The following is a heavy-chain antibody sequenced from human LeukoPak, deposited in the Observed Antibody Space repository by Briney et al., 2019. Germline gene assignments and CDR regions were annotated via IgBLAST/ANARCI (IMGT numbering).Heavy chain of an antibody. CDR3: AKGPTKYGSGIFDY. V-gene: IGHV4-34*01. CDR2: INHSGST. Sequence: SETLSLTCAVYGGSFSGYYWSWIRQPPGKGLEWIGEINHSGSTNYNPSLKSRVTISVDTSKNQFSLKLSSVTAADTAVYYCAKGPTKYGSGIFDYWGQGTLVTVSS. D-gene: IGHD3-10*01. J-gene: IGHJ4*02. CDR1: GGSFSGYY.